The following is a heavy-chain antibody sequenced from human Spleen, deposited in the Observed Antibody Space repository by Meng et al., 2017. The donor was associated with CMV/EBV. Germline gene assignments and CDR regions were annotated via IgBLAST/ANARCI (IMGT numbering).Heavy chain of an antibody. J-gene: IGHJ4*02. V-gene: IGHV1-69*05. CDR3: ARSERRAYYFDY. D-gene: IGHD1-14*01. Sequence: SVKVSCKASGGTFSNYTISWVRQAPGQGLEWMGGIIPMFGTPNFAQKFQGRVTMTRDTSISTAYMELSRLRSDDTAVYYCARSERRAYYFDYWGQGTLVTVSS. CDR2: IIPMFGTP. CDR1: GGTFSNYT.